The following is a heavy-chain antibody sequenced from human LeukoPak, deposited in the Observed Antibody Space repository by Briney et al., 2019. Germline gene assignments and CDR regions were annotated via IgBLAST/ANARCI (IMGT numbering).Heavy chain of an antibody. J-gene: IGHJ5*02. CDR1: GFTFSSYS. Sequence: GGSLRLSCAASGFTFSSYSMNWVRQAPGKGLEWVSSISSSSSDIYYADSVKGRFTISRDNAKNSLYLQMNSLRAEDTAVYYCARGNYYGSGSPPRGFDPWGQGTLVTVSS. D-gene: IGHD3-10*01. CDR3: ARGNYYGSGSPPRGFDP. V-gene: IGHV3-21*01. CDR2: ISSSSSDI.